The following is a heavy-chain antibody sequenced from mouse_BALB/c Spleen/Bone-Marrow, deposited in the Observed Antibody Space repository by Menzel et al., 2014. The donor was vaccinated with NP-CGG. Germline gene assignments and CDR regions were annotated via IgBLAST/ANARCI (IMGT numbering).Heavy chain of an antibody. V-gene: IGHV1S130*01. D-gene: IGHD2-14*01. CDR1: GYTFTSSW. Sequence: QVQLQQSGSVLVRPGASVKLSCKASGYTFTSSWMHWAKPRPGQGLEWIGEIHPNSGNTNYNEKFKGKATLTVDTSSSTVYVDLSSLTSEDSAVYYCARHQRYAYYFDCWGQGTTLTVSS. CDR2: IHPNSGNT. J-gene: IGHJ2*01. CDR3: ARHQRYAYYFDC.